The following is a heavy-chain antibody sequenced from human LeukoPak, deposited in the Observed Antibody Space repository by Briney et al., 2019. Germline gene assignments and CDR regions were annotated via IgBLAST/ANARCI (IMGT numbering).Heavy chain of an antibody. CDR1: GFTFDDYA. CDR2: ISWNSGSI. V-gene: IGHV3-9*01. D-gene: IGHD6-13*01. Sequence: PGGSLRLSCAASGFTFDDYAMHWVRQAPGKGLEWVAGISWNSGSIGYADSVKGRFTISRDNAKNSLYLQMNGLRAEDTALYYCAKDSAQQYSSSWGFDYWGQGTLVTVSS. CDR3: AKDSAQQYSSSWGFDY. J-gene: IGHJ4*02.